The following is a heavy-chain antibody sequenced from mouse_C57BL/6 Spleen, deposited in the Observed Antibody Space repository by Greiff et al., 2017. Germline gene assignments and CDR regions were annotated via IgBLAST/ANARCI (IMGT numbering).Heavy chain of an antibody. V-gene: IGHV1-82*01. CDR1: GYAFSSSW. CDR3: ARGVDYAMDY. CDR2: IYPGDGDT. J-gene: IGHJ4*01. Sequence: VQLQQSGPELVKPGASVKISCKASGYAFSSSWMNWVKQRPGKGLEWIGRIYPGDGDTNYNGKFKGKATLTADKSSSTAYMQLSSLTSEDSVVYFCARGVDYAMDYWGQGTSGTVSS.